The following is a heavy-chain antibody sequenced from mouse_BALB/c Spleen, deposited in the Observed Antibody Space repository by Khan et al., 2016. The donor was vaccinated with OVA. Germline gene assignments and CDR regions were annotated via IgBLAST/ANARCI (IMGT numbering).Heavy chain of an antibody. CDR3: ARGNWQSYYFDY. J-gene: IGHJ2*01. D-gene: IGHD4-1*01. CDR1: GYTFTNYV. Sequence: VQLQQSGPELVKPGASVKMSCKASGYTFTNYVLHWVKQKPGQGLEWIGYINPYNGGTKYNEKFNGKATLASDKSSITAYMELSSLTSEDAAVDYCARGNWQSYYFDYWGQGTTLTLSS. V-gene: IGHV1S136*01. CDR2: INPYNGGT.